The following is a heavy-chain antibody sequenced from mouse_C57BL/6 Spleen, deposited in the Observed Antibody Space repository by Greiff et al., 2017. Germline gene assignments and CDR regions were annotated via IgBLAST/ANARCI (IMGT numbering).Heavy chain of an antibody. V-gene: IGHV1-55*01. D-gene: IGHD1-1*01. CDR3: ANSLYYYGSSYLDY. Sequence: QVQLQQPGAELVKPGASVKMSCKASGYTFTSYWITWVKQRPGQGLEWIGDIYPGSGSTNYHEKFKSKATLTVDTSSSTAYMQLSSLTSEDSAVYYCANSLYYYGSSYLDYWGQGTTLTVSS. J-gene: IGHJ2*01. CDR1: GYTFTSYW. CDR2: IYPGSGST.